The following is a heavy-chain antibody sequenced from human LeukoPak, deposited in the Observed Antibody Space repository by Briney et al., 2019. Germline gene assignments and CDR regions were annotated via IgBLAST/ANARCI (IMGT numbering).Heavy chain of an antibody. CDR2: SNPHSGGT. CDR3: ARDKDFVVVVPATDTFDI. D-gene: IGHD2-15*01. CDR1: GYTFTNYY. Sequence: ASVKVSCKASGYTFTNYYIHWVRQAPGQGREWMGRSNPHSGGTNYAQKLQGRVTMTRDTSISTAYMELSSLRSDDTAVYYCARDKDFVVVVPATDTFDIWGQGTMVTVSS. J-gene: IGHJ3*02. V-gene: IGHV1-2*02.